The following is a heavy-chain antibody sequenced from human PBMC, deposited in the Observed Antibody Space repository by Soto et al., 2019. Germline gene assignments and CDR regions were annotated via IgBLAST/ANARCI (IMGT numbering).Heavy chain of an antibody. CDR1: GFTVSSNY. CDR3: ARDSGYDDSSGPASCAFDI. V-gene: IGHV3-66*01. D-gene: IGHD3-22*01. CDR2: IYSGGST. J-gene: IGHJ3*02. Sequence: GGSLRLSCAASGFTVSSNYMSWVRQAPGKGLEWVSVIYSGGSTYYADSVKGRFTISRDNSKNTLYLQMNSLRAEDTAVYYCARDSGYDDSSGPASCAFDIWGQGTMVTVSS.